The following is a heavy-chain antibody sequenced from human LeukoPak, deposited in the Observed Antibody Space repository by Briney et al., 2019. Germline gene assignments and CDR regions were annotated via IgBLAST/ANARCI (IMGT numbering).Heavy chain of an antibody. V-gene: IGHV1-18*01. CDR3: ASLYSSSWWDHFDY. D-gene: IGHD6-13*01. Sequence: ASVKVSCKASGYTFTSYGISWVRQAPGQGLEWMGWISAYNGNTNYAQKLQGRVTMTTDTSTSTAYMELRSLRSDDTAVYYCASLYSSSWWDHFDYWGQGTLVTVSS. CDR2: ISAYNGNT. J-gene: IGHJ4*02. CDR1: GYTFTSYG.